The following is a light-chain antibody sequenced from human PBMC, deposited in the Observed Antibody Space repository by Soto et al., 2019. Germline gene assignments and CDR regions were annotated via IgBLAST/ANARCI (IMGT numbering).Light chain of an antibody. CDR2: EVS. V-gene: IGLV2-14*01. CDR3: NSYTNTGARV. Sequence: QSAVTQPASVSGSPGQSITISCTGTSSDVGANNFVPWYQQHPGKAPKLMICEVSNRPSGVSNRFSGSKSGNTASLTISGLQAEDEADYYCNSYTNTGARVFGTGTKVTVL. J-gene: IGLJ1*01. CDR1: SSDVGANNF.